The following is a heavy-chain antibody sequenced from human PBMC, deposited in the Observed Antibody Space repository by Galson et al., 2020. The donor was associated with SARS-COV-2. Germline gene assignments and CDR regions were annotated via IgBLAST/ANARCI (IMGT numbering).Heavy chain of an antibody. V-gene: IGHV5-51*01. Sequence: GESLKISCNGPEYNFYTSWNAWVRQMPGQGLEWMGIIYPGDSDSTYSQTFHGQVTIPADKSTSTAYLQLYDLKASDTAMYYCARRAGGGSSSGWFNYFDYWGQGTLVSVSS. J-gene: IGHJ4*02. CDR1: EYNFYTSW. CDR3: ARRAGGGSSSGWFNYFDY. D-gene: IGHD6-19*01. CDR2: IYPGDSDS.